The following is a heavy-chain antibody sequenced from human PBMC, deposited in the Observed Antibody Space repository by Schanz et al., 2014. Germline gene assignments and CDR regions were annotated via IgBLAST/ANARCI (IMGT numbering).Heavy chain of an antibody. CDR2: ISGGGGTT. CDR3: AKDAPYPFDL. J-gene: IGHJ2*01. Sequence: EVQLMESGGGLVKPGGSLRLSCAASGFTFSTSAMSWVRQVPGKGLEWVSAISGGGGTTYYTDSVKGRFTISRDNSKSTLYLQMNSLRAEDTAIYYCAKDAPYPFDLWGRGTLITVSS. CDR1: GFTFSTSA. V-gene: IGHV3-23*01.